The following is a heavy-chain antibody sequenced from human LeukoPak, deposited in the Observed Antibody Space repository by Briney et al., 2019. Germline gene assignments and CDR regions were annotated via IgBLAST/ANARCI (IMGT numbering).Heavy chain of an antibody. J-gene: IGHJ4*02. CDR1: GFTVITND. D-gene: IGHD3-3*01. Sequence: GGSLRLSCAASGFTVITNDMTWVRQAPGKGLEWVSVLYSDGNTKYADSVQGRFTISRDNSKNTLYLQMNSLRAEDTAVYYCARGAIYGDQGYWGQGTLVTVSS. CDR3: ARGAIYGDQGY. CDR2: LYSDGNT. V-gene: IGHV3-53*01.